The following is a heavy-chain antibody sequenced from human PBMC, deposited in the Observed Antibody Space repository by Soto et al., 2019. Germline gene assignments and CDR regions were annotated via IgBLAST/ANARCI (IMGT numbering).Heavy chain of an antibody. Sequence: QLQLRESGPGLVKPSETLSLTCTVSGGSISSSSYYWGWIRQPPGKGLEWIGSIYYSGSTYYNPSLKSRVTISVDTSKNQFSLKLSSVTAADTAVYYCARHGVRYGDYEGYWGQGTLVTVSS. J-gene: IGHJ4*02. CDR2: IYYSGST. D-gene: IGHD4-17*01. CDR1: GGSISSSSYY. V-gene: IGHV4-39*01. CDR3: ARHGVRYGDYEGY.